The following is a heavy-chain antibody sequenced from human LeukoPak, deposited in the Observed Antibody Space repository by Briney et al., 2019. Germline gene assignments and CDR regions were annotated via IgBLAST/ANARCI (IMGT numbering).Heavy chain of an antibody. D-gene: IGHD5-18*01. Sequence: GASVKVSCKVSGDTVTGFSIHWVRQAPGHGLEWMGGFDPEDGARIFAQKFQGRVTMTEDTSTDTAYMGLSSLRSEDTAVYYCATGYTYDYSLYWGQGTLVTVSS. V-gene: IGHV1-24*01. CDR1: GDTVTGFS. CDR3: ATGYTYDYSLY. CDR2: FDPEDGAR. J-gene: IGHJ4*02.